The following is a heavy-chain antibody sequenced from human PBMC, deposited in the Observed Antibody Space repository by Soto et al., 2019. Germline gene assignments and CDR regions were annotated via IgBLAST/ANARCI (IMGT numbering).Heavy chain of an antibody. CDR1: GFSLSDVRMG. CDR2: IFSNDEK. V-gene: IGHV2-26*01. D-gene: IGHD3-3*02. CDR3: ARTMTIFGYDSGWFDP. Sequence: QVTLKESGPVLVKPTETLTLTCTVSGFSLSDVRMGVSWIRQPPGKALEWLAHIFSNDEKSYSTSLKSRLTISKDTSKSQVVHTMTNMDPVDTATYYCARTMTIFGYDSGWFDPWGQGTLVTVSS. J-gene: IGHJ5*02.